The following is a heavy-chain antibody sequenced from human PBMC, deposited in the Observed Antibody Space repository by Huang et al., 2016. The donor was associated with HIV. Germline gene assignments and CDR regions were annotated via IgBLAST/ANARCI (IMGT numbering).Heavy chain of an antibody. Sequence: QVQLQQWGAGLLKPSETLSLTCAVYGVSFSGYYWSWIRQPPGKGLEWIGEINESGSTNYNPSLKSQVTGSVDTSKNQFSLRLSSVTAADTAVYYCARDGPERSSGNYGASDYWGQGTLVTVSS. CDR3: ARDGPERSSGNYGASDY. CDR2: INESGST. J-gene: IGHJ4*02. CDR1: GVSFSGYY. D-gene: IGHD1-26*01. V-gene: IGHV4-34*01.